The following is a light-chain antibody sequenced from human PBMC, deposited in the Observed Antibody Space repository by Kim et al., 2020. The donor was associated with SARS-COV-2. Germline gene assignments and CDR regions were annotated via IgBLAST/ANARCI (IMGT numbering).Light chain of an antibody. V-gene: IGKV1-5*03. CDR3: QEYKSNSWT. CDR2: KTS. CDR1: QSFSSW. J-gene: IGKJ2*02. Sequence: DIQMTQSPSTLSASVGDRVTITCRASQSFSSWLAWYQEKPGKVPKLLIYKTSILESGVPSRFSGSGSGTDFTLTISGLQPDDFATYYCQEYKSNSWTFGQGTKLEI.